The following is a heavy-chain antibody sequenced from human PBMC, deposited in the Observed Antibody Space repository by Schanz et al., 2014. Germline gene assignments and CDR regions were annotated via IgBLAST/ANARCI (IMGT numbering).Heavy chain of an antibody. V-gene: IGHV1-69*02. J-gene: IGHJ4*02. CDR3: ASSGAGYSSSWDFDY. CDR1: GGTFSSDT. D-gene: IGHD6-13*01. Sequence: QVQLVQSGAEAKKPGSSVKVSCKASGGTFSSDTFSWVRQAPGQGLEWMGRIIPILGIANYAQKCQGRVTITAAKSTFTAYMDVSSLRSEDTAVYYCASSGAGYSSSWDFDYWGQGTLVTVSS. CDR2: IIPILGIA.